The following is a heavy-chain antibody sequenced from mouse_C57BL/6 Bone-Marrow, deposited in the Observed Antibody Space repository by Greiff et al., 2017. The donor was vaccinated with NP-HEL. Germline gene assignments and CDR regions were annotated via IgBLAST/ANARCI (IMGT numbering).Heavy chain of an antibody. CDR2: IHPNRGST. J-gene: IGHJ3*01. D-gene: IGHD1-1*01. Sequence: QVQLQQPGAELVKPGASVKLSCKASGYTFTSYWMHWVKQRPGQGLEWIGMIHPNRGSTNYNEKFKSKATLTVDQSSSTAYMQLSSLTSEDSAVYYCARRLLRSFAYWGQGTLVTVSA. CDR1: GYTFTSYW. V-gene: IGHV1-64*01. CDR3: ARRLLRSFAY.